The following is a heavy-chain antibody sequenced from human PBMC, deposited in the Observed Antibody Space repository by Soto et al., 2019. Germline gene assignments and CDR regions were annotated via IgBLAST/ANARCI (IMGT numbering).Heavy chain of an antibody. CDR3: ATSTISLGRYYGMDV. CDR1: GDSISDYY. D-gene: IGHD2-2*01. Sequence: SETLSLTCTVSGDSISDYYWNWIRQPPGKGLEWIGNIYYRGSTNYNPSLKSRVTISVATSNNQFSLKLNSVTAADTAVYYCATSTISLGRYYGMDVWGQGTTVTVSS. J-gene: IGHJ6*02. CDR2: IYYRGST. V-gene: IGHV4-59*01.